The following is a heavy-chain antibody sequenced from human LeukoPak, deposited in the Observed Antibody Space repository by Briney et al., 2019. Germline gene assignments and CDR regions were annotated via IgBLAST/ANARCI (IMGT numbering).Heavy chain of an antibody. CDR3: ANLHDY. V-gene: IGHV3-30*18. CDR2: ISYDGTIK. CDR1: GFTFSSYW. Sequence: PGGSLRLSCAASGFTFSSYWMHWVRQAPGRGLEWVAVISYDGTIKYYADSVKGRFTISRDNSKNTLYLQMNSLRAEDTAVYYCANLHDYWGQGTLVTVSS. J-gene: IGHJ4*02.